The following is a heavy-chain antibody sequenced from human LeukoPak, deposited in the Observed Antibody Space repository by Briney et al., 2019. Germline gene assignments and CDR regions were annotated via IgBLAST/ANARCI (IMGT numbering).Heavy chain of an antibody. Sequence: SETLSLTCTVSGYSISSGDYYWSWIRQPPGKGLEWIGYIYYSGSTYYNPSLKSRVTISVDTSKNQFSLKLSSVTAADTAVYYCARDPKYGDYTVPDYWGQGTLVTVSS. CDR2: IYYSGST. V-gene: IGHV4-30-4*01. CDR3: ARDPKYGDYTVPDY. CDR1: GYSISSGDYY. J-gene: IGHJ4*02. D-gene: IGHD4-17*01.